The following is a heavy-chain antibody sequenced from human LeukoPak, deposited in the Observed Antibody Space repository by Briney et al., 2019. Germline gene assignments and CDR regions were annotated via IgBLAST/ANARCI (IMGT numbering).Heavy chain of an antibody. D-gene: IGHD3-10*01. J-gene: IGHJ4*02. CDR2: ISGPSYSI. CDR3: ARDSAAYGFGESYDY. Sequence: PGGSLRLSCVASGFTFSSYSMNWFRQAPGKGLEWVSYISGPSYSIYYADSVKGRFTISRDNAKNSLYLQMNSLRDEDTAVYYCARDSAAYGFGESYDYWGQGTLVTVSS. V-gene: IGHV3-48*02. CDR1: GFTFSSYS.